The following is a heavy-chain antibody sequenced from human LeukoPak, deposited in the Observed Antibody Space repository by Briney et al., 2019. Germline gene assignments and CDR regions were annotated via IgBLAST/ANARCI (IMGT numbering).Heavy chain of an antibody. J-gene: IGHJ4*02. CDR2: ISSSSSTI. V-gene: IGHV3-48*01. Sequence: PGGSLRLSCAASGFTFSSYSMNWVRQAPGKGLEGVSYISSSSSTIYYADSVKGRFTISRDNSKNTLYLQMNSLRVEDTAVYYCAKDGHCSSTSCYFLDYWGQGTLVTVSS. CDR1: GFTFSSYS. CDR3: AKDGHCSSTSCYFLDY. D-gene: IGHD2-2*01.